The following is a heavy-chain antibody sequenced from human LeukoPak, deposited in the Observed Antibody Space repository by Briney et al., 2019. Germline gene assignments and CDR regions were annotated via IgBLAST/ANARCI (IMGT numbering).Heavy chain of an antibody. CDR1: GFTVSGNY. J-gene: IGHJ4*02. D-gene: IGHD3-10*01. V-gene: IGHV3-53*01. CDR2: ICSGGNT. CDR3: ARVADYYVSGHFDY. Sequence: GGSLRLSCAASGFTVSGNYMIWVRQTPGKRLEWVSLICSGGNTYYTDSVKGRFTISRDNSENTLYLQMNSLRTEDTAVYYCARVADYYVSGHFDYWGQGTLVTVSS.